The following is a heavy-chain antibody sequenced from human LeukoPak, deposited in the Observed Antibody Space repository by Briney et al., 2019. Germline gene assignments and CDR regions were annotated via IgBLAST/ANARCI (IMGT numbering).Heavy chain of an antibody. CDR1: GFPFSSYS. D-gene: IGHD3-9*01. CDR3: ARDSVDFDWLFYYFDY. J-gene: IGHJ4*02. CDR2: ISSSSSYI. V-gene: IGHV3-21*01. Sequence: GGSLRLSFAASGFPFSSYSMNWVRQAPGKGLEWVSSISSSSSYIYYADSVKGRFTISRDNAKNSLYLQMNSLRAEDTAVYYCARDSVDFDWLFYYFDYWGQGTLVTVSS.